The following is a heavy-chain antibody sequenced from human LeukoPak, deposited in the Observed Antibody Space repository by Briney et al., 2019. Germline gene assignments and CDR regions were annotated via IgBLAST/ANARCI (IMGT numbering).Heavy chain of an antibody. J-gene: IGHJ4*02. D-gene: IGHD3/OR15-3a*01. CDR1: SYTFTSYG. CDR2: ISAYNGNT. Sequence: VASVKVSCKASSYTFTSYGISWVRQAPGQGLEWMGWISAYNGNTNYAQKFQGRVTMTTDTSTSTAYMELRSLRSDDTAVYYCARGASFGPFDYWGQGTLVTVSS. V-gene: IGHV1-18*01. CDR3: ARGASFGPFDY.